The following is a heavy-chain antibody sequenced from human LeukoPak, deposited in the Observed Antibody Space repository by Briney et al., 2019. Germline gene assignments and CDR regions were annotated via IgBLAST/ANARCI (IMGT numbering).Heavy chain of an antibody. CDR1: GFTFDDYG. CDR3: AREKFYDSSGNFDY. V-gene: IGHV3-20*04. Sequence: GGSLRLSCAASGFTFDDYGMGWVRQAPGKGLEWVAGINWSGAMTPYADSVKGRFTISRDNAKTSLYLQMTSLRAEDTAFYYCAREKFYDSSGNFDYWGQGTLVTVSS. D-gene: IGHD3-22*01. J-gene: IGHJ4*02. CDR2: INWSGAMT.